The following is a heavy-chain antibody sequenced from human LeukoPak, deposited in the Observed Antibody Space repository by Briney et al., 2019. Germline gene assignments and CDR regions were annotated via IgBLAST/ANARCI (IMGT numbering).Heavy chain of an antibody. J-gene: IGHJ6*03. CDR2: IYYSGST. CDR3: ARGLGLWFGELSGYYMDV. D-gene: IGHD3-10*01. CDR1: GGSISSSSYY. Sequence: SETLSLTCTVSGGSISSSSYYWGWIRQPPGKGLEWIGSIYYSGSTYYNPSLKSRVTISVDTSKNQFSLKLSSVTAADTAVYYCARGLGLWFGELSGYYMDVWGKGTTVTISS. V-gene: IGHV4-39*07.